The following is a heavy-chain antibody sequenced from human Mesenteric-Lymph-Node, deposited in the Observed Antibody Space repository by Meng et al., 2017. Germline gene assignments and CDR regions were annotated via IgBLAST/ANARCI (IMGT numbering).Heavy chain of an antibody. CDR1: GITFKDAW. CDR3: TPDPWGY. J-gene: IGHJ4*02. V-gene: IGHV3-15*01. CDR2: IKSNGDGGTT. D-gene: IGHD3-16*01. Sequence: VQLVESGGGFVNPGGSLRLSCAVSGITFKDAWMSWVRQAPGKGLEWVGRIKSNGDGGTTDYAAPVKGRFTISRDDSKNTLFLHMDSLKTEDTAVYYCTPDPWGYWGQGTLVTVSS.